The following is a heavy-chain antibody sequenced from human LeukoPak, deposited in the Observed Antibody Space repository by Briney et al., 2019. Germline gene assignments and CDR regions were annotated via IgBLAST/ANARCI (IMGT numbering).Heavy chain of an antibody. Sequence: GGSLRLSCAASGFTFSSYEMNWVRQAPGKGLEWVSYISSSGSTIYYADSVKGRFTISRDNAKNSLYLQMNSLRAEDTAVYYCARGDSSGYYYFHYFDYWGQGTLVTVSS. J-gene: IGHJ4*02. CDR3: ARGDSSGYYYFHYFDY. D-gene: IGHD3-22*01. V-gene: IGHV3-48*03. CDR2: ISSSGSTI. CDR1: GFTFSSYE.